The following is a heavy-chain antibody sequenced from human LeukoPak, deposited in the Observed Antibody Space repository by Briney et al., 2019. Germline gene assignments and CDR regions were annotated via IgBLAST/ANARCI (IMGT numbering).Heavy chain of an antibody. J-gene: IGHJ4*02. Sequence: GGSLRLSCAASGFTFSSYEMNWVRQAPGKGLEWVSYISSSGSTIYYADSVKGRFTISRDNAKNSLYLQMNSLRAEDTAVYYCASAFYSNRYFDYWGQGTLVTVSS. D-gene: IGHD4-11*01. CDR1: GFTFSSYE. V-gene: IGHV3-48*03. CDR3: ASAFYSNRYFDY. CDR2: ISSSGSTI.